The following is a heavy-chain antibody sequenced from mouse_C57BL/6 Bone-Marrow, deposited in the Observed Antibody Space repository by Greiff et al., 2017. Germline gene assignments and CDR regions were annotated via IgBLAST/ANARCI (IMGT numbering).Heavy chain of an antibody. CDR1: GYTFTSYW. J-gene: IGHJ1*03. D-gene: IGHD2-12*01. CDR2: IYPGSGST. Sequence: QVQLQQPGAELVKPGASVKMSCKASGYTFTSYWITWVKQRPGQGLEWIGDIYPGSGSTNYNEKFKSKATLTVVTSSSTAYMQLSSLTSEDSAVYYCARKRYPYWYIDVWGTGTTVTVSS. V-gene: IGHV1-55*01. CDR3: ARKRYPYWYIDV.